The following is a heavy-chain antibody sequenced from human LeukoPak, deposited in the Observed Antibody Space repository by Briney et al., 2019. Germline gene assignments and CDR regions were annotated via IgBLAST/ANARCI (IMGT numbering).Heavy chain of an antibody. V-gene: IGHV4-4*07. CDR1: GGSISSYY. CDR2: IYTSGST. Sequence: SETLSLTCTVSGGSISSYYWSWIRQPAGKGLEWIGRIYTSGSTNYNPSLKSRVTMSVDTSKNQFSLKLSSVTAADTAVYYCARDGPRGYSGYDQSLGDYWGQGTLVTVSS. D-gene: IGHD5-12*01. J-gene: IGHJ4*02. CDR3: ARDGPRGYSGYDQSLGDY.